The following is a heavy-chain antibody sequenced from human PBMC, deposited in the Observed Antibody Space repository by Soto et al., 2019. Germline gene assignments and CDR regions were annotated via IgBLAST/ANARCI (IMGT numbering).Heavy chain of an antibody. V-gene: IGHV1-18*01. D-gene: IGHD1-26*01. J-gene: IGHJ6*02. Sequence: GASVKGSCKAAGYTFTSYGISWVRQAPGQGREWMGWISAYNGNTNYAQKLQGRVTMTTDTSTSTAYMELRSLRSDDTAVYYCARDRWEPDYYYYYGMDVWGQGTTVTVSS. CDR1: GYTFTSYG. CDR2: ISAYNGNT. CDR3: ARDRWEPDYYYYYGMDV.